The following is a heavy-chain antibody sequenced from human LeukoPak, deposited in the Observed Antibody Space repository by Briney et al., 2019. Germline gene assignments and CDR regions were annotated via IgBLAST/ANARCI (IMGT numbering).Heavy chain of an antibody. D-gene: IGHD3-3*01. CDR3: ARSSYYDFWWDY. J-gene: IGHJ4*02. CDR2: IIPIFGTA. V-gene: IGHV1-69*13. CDR1: GYTLTELS. Sequence: GASVKVSCKVSGYTLTELSVHWVRQAPGQGLEWMGGIIPIFGTANYAQKFQGRVTITADESTSTAYMELSSLRSEDTAVYYCARSSYYDFWWDYWGQGTLVTVSS.